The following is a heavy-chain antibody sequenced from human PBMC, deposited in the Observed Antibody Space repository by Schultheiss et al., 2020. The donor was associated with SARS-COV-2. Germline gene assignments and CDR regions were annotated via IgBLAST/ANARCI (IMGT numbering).Heavy chain of an antibody. J-gene: IGHJ1*01. CDR2: IRYDGSNK. D-gene: IGHD6-13*01. V-gene: IGHV3-30*02. CDR3: AKEGPGIAAADDSGYFQH. Sequence: GGSLRLSCSASGFTFSSYGMHWVRQAPGKGLEWVAFIRYDGSNKYYADSVKGRFTISRDNSKNTLYLQMNSLRAEDTAVYYCAKEGPGIAAADDSGYFQHWGQGTLVTVSS. CDR1: GFTFSSYG.